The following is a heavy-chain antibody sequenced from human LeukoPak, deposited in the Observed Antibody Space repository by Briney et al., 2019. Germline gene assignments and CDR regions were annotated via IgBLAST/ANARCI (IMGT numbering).Heavy chain of an antibody. V-gene: IGHV3-23*01. Sequence: GGSLRLSCAASGFTFSSYWMHWVRQAPGKGLVWVSAISHSGASTYYADSVKGRFTISRDNSKNTLYLQMNSLRAEDTAVYYCAKDQRFSLRTPTWDVWGKGTTVTVSS. D-gene: IGHD5/OR15-5a*01. CDR1: GFTFSSYW. CDR3: AKDQRFSLRTPTWDV. CDR2: ISHSGAST. J-gene: IGHJ6*04.